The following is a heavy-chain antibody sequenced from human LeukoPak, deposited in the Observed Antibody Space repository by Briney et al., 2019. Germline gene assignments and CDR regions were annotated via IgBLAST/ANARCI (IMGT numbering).Heavy chain of an antibody. J-gene: IGHJ4*02. CDR2: IYSGGST. CDR1: GFTVSSNY. Sequence: GGSLRLSCAASGFTVSSNYMSWVRQAPGKGLEWVSAIYSGGSTYYADSVKGRFTISRDNSKNTLYLQVNSLRAEDTAVYYCARSKGCSSTSCPPDYWGQGTLVTVSS. D-gene: IGHD2-2*01. V-gene: IGHV3-53*01. CDR3: ARSKGCSSTSCPPDY.